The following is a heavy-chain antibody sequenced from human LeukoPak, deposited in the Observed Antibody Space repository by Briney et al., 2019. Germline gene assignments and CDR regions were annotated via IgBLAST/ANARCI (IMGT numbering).Heavy chain of an antibody. CDR1: GYTFTGYY. V-gene: IGHV1-2*02. CDR3: ARPFIETPSLGALDY. D-gene: IGHD4-23*01. J-gene: IGHJ4*02. CDR2: INPDSGGT. Sequence: GASVKVSCMASGYTFTGYYMHWVRQAPGQGLEWMGWINPDSGGTNYAQNFQGRVTMTRDTSISTAYMELSRLRSDDTAVYYCARPFIETPSLGALDYWGQGTLVTVSS.